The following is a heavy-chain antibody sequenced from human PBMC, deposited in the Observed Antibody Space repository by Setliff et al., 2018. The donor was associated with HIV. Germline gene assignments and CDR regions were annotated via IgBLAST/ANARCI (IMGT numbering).Heavy chain of an antibody. CDR1: GDSFSSGTYY. CDR2: VYYSGST. CDR3: ARGVLITKRVTQTGGYYYYTDV. V-gene: IGHV4-39*07. D-gene: IGHD2-21*02. Sequence: SETLSLTCSVSGDSFSSGTYYWGWIRQPPGKGLEWIGSVYYSGSTYYNPSLKSRVTISVDTSKNQFSLKLSSVTAADTAVYYCARGVLITKRVTQTGGYYYYTDVWGKGTTVTVSS. J-gene: IGHJ6*03.